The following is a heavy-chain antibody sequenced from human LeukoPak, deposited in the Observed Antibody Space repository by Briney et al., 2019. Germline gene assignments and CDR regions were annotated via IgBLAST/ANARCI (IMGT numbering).Heavy chain of an antibody. CDR1: GGSISSSSYY. CDR2: IYYSGST. D-gene: IGHD5-18*01. V-gene: IGHV4-39*01. J-gene: IGHJ3*02. CDR3: ARQGEYSYGLDAFDI. Sequence: KSSETLSLTCTVSGGSISSSSYYWGWIRQPPGKGLEWIGSIYYSGSTYYNPSLKSRVTISVDTSKNQFSLKLSSVTAADTAVYYCARQGEYSYGLDAFDIWGQGTMVTISS.